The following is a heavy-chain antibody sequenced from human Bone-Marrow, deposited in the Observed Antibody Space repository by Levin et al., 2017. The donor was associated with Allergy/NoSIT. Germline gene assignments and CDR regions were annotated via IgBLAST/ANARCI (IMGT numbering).Heavy chain of an antibody. CDR1: GYIFTNYY. J-gene: IGHJ3*02. CDR2: INPDSGDT. D-gene: IGHD2-2*01. V-gene: IGHV1-2*02. Sequence: ASVKVSCKASGYIFTNYYMHWVRQAPGQGLQWMGWINPDSGDTKYAERFQGRVTMTRDTASNTAYMELRTLRSDDTAIYYCARQRGDCSGTDCYDGRDAFDIWGQGTMVTVSS. CDR3: ARQRGDCSGTDCYDGRDAFDI.